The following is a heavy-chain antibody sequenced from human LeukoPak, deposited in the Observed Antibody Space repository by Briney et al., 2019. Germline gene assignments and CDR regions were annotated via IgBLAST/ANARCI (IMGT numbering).Heavy chain of an antibody. CDR1: GFTVSSNY. V-gene: IGHV3-66*01. J-gene: IGHJ4*02. D-gene: IGHD3-22*01. CDR2: IYSGGST. Sequence: GGSLRLSCAASGFTVSSNYMSWVRQAPGKGLEWVSVIYSGGSTYYADSVKGRFTISRDNSKNTLYLQMNSLRAEDTAVYYCARAAYYYDSSGYYFPPEDYWGQGTLVTVSS. CDR3: ARAAYYYDSSGYYFPPEDY.